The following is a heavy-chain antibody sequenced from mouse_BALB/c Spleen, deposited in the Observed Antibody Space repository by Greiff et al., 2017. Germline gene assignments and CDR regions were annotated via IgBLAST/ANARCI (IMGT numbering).Heavy chain of an antibody. J-gene: IGHJ3*01. V-gene: IGHV5-17*02. CDR3: ARSHYYGPSWFAY. CDR2: ISSGSSTI. CDR1: GFTFSSFG. D-gene: IGHD1-2*01. Sequence: EVQLVESGGGLVQPGGSRKLSCAASGFTFSSFGMHWVRQAPEKGLEWVAYISSGSSTIYYADTVKGRFTISRDNPKNTLFLQMTSLRSEDTAMYYCARSHYYGPSWFAYWGQGTLVTVSA.